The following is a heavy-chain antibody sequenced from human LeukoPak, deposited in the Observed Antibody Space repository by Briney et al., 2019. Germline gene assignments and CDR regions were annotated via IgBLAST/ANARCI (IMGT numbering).Heavy chain of an antibody. V-gene: IGHV4-38-2*01. Sequence: SETLSLTCAVSGYSISSGYYWGWIRQPPGKGLERIGSIYHSGSTYYNPSLKSRVTISVDTSKNQFSLKLSSVTAADTAVYYCARRCSGGSCYSTYFDYWGQGTLVTVSS. CDR2: IYHSGST. J-gene: IGHJ4*02. CDR3: ARRCSGGSCYSTYFDY. CDR1: GYSISSGYY. D-gene: IGHD2-15*01.